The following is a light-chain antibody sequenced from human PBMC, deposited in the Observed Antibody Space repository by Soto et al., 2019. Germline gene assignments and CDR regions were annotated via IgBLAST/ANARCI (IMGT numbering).Light chain of an antibody. J-gene: IGKJ3*01. Sequence: EIMMTQSPVTLSVSPGERATLSCRASQSVNSNLAWYQQKPGQAPKLLIYGASTRATGIPASFIGNGSGTEFTLTASSLKPEDFAVYYCQQYNNWPFTLGPGTKVDIK. CDR1: QSVNSN. CDR2: GAS. CDR3: QQYNNWPFT. V-gene: IGKV3-15*01.